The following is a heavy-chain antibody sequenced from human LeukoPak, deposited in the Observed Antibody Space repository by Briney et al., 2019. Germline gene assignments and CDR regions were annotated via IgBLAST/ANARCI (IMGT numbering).Heavy chain of an antibody. D-gene: IGHD7-27*01. CDR2: ISSSSSYI. CDR3: ATELGSEGGAFDI. V-gene: IGHV3-21*04. J-gene: IGHJ3*02. Sequence: PGGSLRLSCAASGFTFSSYSMNWVRQAPGKGLEWVSSISSSSSYIYYADSVKGRFTISRDNSKNTLYLQMNSLRAEDTAVYYCATELGSEGGAFDIWGQGTMVTVSS. CDR1: GFTFSSYS.